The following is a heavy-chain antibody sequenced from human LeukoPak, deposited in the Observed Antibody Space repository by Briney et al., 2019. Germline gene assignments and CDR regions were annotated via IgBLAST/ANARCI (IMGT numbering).Heavy chain of an antibody. V-gene: IGHV1-18*01. Sequence: ASVKVTCKASGYTFTSYGISWVRQAPGQGLEWMGWISAYNGNTNYAQKLQGRVTMTTDTSTSTAYMELRSLRSDDTAVYYCARDWYGGYWFDPWGQGTLVTVSS. D-gene: IGHD1-26*01. CDR3: ARDWYGGYWFDP. CDR1: GYTFTSYG. J-gene: IGHJ5*02. CDR2: ISAYNGNT.